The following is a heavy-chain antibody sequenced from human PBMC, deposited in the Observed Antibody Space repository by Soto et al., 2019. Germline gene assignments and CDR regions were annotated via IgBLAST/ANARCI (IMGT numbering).Heavy chain of an antibody. V-gene: IGHV3-30-3*01. D-gene: IGHD3-3*01. J-gene: IGHJ6*02. CDR2: ISYDGSNK. CDR1: GFTFSSYA. Sequence: GGSLRLSCAASGFTFSSYAMHWVRQAPGKGLEWVAVISYDGSNKYYADSVKGRFTISRDNSKNTLYLQMNSLRAEDTAVYYCARGYYDLNYYYGMAVWGQGTTVTVS. CDR3: ARGYYDLNYYYGMAV.